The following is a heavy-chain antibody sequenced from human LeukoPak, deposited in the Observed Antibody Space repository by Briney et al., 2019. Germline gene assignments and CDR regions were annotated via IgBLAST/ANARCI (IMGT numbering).Heavy chain of an antibody. CDR1: GGSFSGYY. Sequence: SETLSLTCDVYGGSFSGYYWSWIRQPPGKGLEWIGYIYYSGSTNYNPSLKSRVTISVDTSKNQFSLKLSSVTAADTAVYYCARGSLWGGFDYWGQGTLVTVSS. V-gene: IGHV4-59*01. D-gene: IGHD7-27*01. CDR3: ARGSLWGGFDY. CDR2: IYYSGST. J-gene: IGHJ4*02.